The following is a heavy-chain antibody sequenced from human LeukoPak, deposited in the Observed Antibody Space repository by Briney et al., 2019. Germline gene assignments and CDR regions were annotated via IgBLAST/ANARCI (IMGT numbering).Heavy chain of an antibody. D-gene: IGHD5-24*01. V-gene: IGHV3-11*04. CDR3: ARGRDGYNLVDAFDI. J-gene: IGHJ3*02. CDR2: ISSGSSTI. Sequence: GGSLRLSCAASGFTFSDYYRSWIRQAPGKGLEWISYISSGSSTIYYADSLKGRFTISRDNAKNSLYLQMNSLRAEDTAVYYCARGRDGYNLVDAFDIWGQGILVIVSS. CDR1: GFTFSDYY.